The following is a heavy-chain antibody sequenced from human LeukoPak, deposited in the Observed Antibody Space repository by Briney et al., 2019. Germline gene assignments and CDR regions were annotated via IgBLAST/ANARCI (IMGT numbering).Heavy chain of an antibody. Sequence: GGSLRLSCAASGFTFSNYWMSWVRQAPGKGLEWVAVISYDGSNKYYADSVKGRFTISRDNSKNTLYLQMNSLRAEDTAVYYCARRGKWIQLWPKYFDYWGQGTLVTVSS. CDR3: ARRGKWIQLWPKYFDY. J-gene: IGHJ4*02. CDR2: ISYDGSNK. D-gene: IGHD5-18*01. CDR1: GFTFSNYW. V-gene: IGHV3-30*03.